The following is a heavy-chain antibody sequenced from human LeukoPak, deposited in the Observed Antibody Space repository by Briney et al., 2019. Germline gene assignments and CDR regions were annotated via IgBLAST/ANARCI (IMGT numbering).Heavy chain of an antibody. CDR1: GGSINNGGYY. J-gene: IGHJ4*02. D-gene: IGHD5-24*01. CDR2: IYYSGSS. V-gene: IGHV4-31*03. CDR3: ARNRDGYNSFDY. Sequence: SETRSLTCTVSGGSINNGGYYWSWIRQHPGKGLEWIGYIYYSGSSYYNPSLRSRVTLSVDTSKNHFSLKLSSVTAADTAVYYCARNRDGYNSFDYWGQGTLVTVSS.